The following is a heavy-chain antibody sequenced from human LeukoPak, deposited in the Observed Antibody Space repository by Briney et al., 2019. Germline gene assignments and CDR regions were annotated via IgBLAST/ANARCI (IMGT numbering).Heavy chain of an antibody. V-gene: IGHV3-11*04. CDR3: ARDPIATNYYDSSGYRSFDY. D-gene: IGHD3-22*01. Sequence: PGGSLRLSCAASGFTFSDYYMSWIRQAPGKGLEWVSYISSSGSTIYYADSVKGRFTISRDNAKNSLYLQMNSLRAEDTAVYYCARDPIATNYYDSSGYRSFDYWGQGTLVTVSS. CDR1: GFTFSDYY. CDR2: ISSSGSTI. J-gene: IGHJ4*02.